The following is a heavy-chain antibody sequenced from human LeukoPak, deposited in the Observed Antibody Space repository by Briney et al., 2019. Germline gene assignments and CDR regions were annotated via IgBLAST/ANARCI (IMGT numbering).Heavy chain of an antibody. CDR1: GGSLSSYY. J-gene: IGHJ4*02. CDR3: ARGGFLLSADTAMVPHYDY. CDR2: IYYSGST. Sequence: SETLSLTCTVSGGSLSSYYWSWIRQPPGKGLEWIGYIYYSGSTNYNPSFKSRVTISVDTSKNQFSLKLSSVTAADTAVYYCARGGFLLSADTAMVPHYDYWGQGTLVTVSS. V-gene: IGHV4-59*01. D-gene: IGHD5-18*01.